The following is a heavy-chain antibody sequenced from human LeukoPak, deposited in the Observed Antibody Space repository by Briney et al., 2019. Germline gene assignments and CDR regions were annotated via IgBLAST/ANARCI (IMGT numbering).Heavy chain of an antibody. V-gene: IGHV3-66*01. J-gene: IGHJ4*02. Sequence: QNGGSLRLSCAASGFTVSSNFMSWVRQAPGQGLEWVSVIYRDDNTYYADSVKGRFTISRDNSKNTLYLQMNSLRVEDTAVYYCVKASSETNFDCWGQGTLVTVSS. CDR2: IYRDDNT. D-gene: IGHD2-2*01. CDR1: GFTVSSNF. CDR3: VKASSETNFDC.